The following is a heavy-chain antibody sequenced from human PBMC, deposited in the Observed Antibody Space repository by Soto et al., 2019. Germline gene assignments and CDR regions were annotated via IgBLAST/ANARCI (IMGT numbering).Heavy chain of an antibody. CDR1: GDTFSNQA. J-gene: IGHJ4*02. CDR2: IIPLFDSA. CDR3: AASTFQSGVSRYFHREH. V-gene: IGHV1-69*06. Sequence: SVNVSYKTSGDTFSNQAISWVRQAPGQGLEWMGGIIPLFDSASYAQRSHDRVTITADKFTNTVYMELRSLTSEDTAVYYCAASTFQSGVSRYFHREHWGQGTLVSISS. D-gene: IGHD2-21*01.